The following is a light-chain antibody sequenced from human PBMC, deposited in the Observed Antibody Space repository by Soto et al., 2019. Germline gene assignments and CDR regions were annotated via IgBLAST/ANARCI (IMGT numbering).Light chain of an antibody. CDR3: QQYGRSSLMFT. CDR1: QSVTSDF. Sequence: EIVLTQSPGTLSLSPGERATLSCRASQSVTSDFLAWYQQKPGQAPRLLIYGASTRAAGVPDRFSGSGSRTDFTHTITRLEPEDFAVYYCQQYGRSSLMFTFGQGTKLGV. CDR2: GAS. V-gene: IGKV3-20*01. J-gene: IGKJ2*01.